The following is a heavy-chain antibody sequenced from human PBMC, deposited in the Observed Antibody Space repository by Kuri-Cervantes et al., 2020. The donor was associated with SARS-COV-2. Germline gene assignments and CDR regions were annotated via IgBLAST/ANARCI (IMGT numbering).Heavy chain of an antibody. J-gene: IGHJ4*02. CDR1: GFGFSEFA. Sequence: LSLTCAGSGFGFSEFAMHWVRQAPGKGLEWIAVISKDGGKKYYRDSVEGRFIISRDNAKNTLSLQMNSLRIEDTAIYYCALNYYFNYWGQGTLVTVSS. D-gene: IGHD1-1*01. CDR3: ALNYYFNY. CDR2: ISKDGGKK. V-gene: IGHV3-30*03.